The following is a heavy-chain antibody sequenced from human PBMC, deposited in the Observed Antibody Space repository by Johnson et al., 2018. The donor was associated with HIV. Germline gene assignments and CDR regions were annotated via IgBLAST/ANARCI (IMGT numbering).Heavy chain of an antibody. CDR2: ISSSGSTI. V-gene: IGHV3-11*01. Sequence: QVQLVESGGGLVKPGGSLRLSCAASGFTFSDYYMSWIRQAPGKGLEWVSYISSSGSTIYYADSVKGRFTISRDNAKNSLYLQMNSLRTEDTALFYCARVLTWVFTSGFFGAFDIWGQGTMVTVSS. D-gene: IGHD7-27*01. CDR3: ARVLTWVFTSGFFGAFDI. CDR1: GFTFSDYY. J-gene: IGHJ3*02.